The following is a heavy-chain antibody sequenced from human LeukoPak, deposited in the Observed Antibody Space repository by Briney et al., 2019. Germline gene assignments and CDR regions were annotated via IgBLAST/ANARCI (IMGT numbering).Heavy chain of an antibody. D-gene: IGHD5-18*01. Sequence: GGSLRLSCVASGFSFSSNVMNWVRQAPGTGLEWVSAISGNGGSTYYADSVKGRFTISRDNSKNTLSLQMNSLRAEDTAVYYCAKGIELWLTYFDHWGQGTLVTASS. CDR2: ISGNGGST. V-gene: IGHV3-23*01. CDR1: GFSFSSNV. CDR3: AKGIELWLTYFDH. J-gene: IGHJ4*02.